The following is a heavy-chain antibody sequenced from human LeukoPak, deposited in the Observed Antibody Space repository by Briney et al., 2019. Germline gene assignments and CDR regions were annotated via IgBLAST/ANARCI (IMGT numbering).Heavy chain of an antibody. J-gene: IGHJ5*02. CDR1: GYTFTTYA. D-gene: IGHD5/OR15-5a*01. CDR3: ARVPGRLRGFNWFHP. V-gene: IGHV7-4-1*02. CDR2: INTNTGNP. Sequence: ASVKVSCKASGYTFTTYAMNWVRQAPGQGLEWMGWINTNTGNPTYAQGITGRFVFSLDTSVSTAYLQISSLKAEDTAVYYCARVPGRLRGFNWFHPWGQGTLVTVSS.